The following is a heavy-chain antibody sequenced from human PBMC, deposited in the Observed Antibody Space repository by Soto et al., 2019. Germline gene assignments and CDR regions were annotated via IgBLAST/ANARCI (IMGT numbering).Heavy chain of an antibody. CDR3: ARIGWGGDS. CDR2: IPNNGSP. D-gene: IGHD7-27*01. V-gene: IGHV4-61*01. J-gene: IGHJ4*02. CDR1: GGSVRTGSYH. Sequence: QVQLQESGPGRVKPSETLSLTCSVSGGSVRTGSYHWSWIRQPPGKGLEWIGFIPNNGSPDYNPSLKCRVVVSIDRSKNQFSLKVNSVTADDTAVYFCARIGWGGDSWGQGTLVTVSS.